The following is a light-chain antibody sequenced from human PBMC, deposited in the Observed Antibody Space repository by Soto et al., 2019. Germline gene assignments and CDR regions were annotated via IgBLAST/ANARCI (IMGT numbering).Light chain of an antibody. J-gene: IGLJ2*01. CDR3: AAWDDSLNAVV. CDR2: TNN. Sequence: QSVLTQPPSASETPGQRVAISCFGSSSNIGTNTVNWYQQLPGTAPKLLIYTNNQRPSGVPDRFSGSKSGTSASLAISGLQSEDEADYYCAAWDDSLNAVVLGGGTKLTVL. V-gene: IGLV1-44*01. CDR1: SSNIGTNT.